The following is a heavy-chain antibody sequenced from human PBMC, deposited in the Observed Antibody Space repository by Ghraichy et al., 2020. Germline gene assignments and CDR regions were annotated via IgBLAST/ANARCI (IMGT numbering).Heavy chain of an antibody. CDR1: GFTFSSYA. D-gene: IGHD5-18*01. V-gene: IGHV3-23*01. CDR3: AKDQLGLWLSKGTTFDY. J-gene: IGHJ4*02. CDR2: ISGSGGST. Sequence: GGSLRLSCAASGFTFSSYAMSWVRQAPGKGLEWVSAISGSGGSTYYADSVKGRFTISRDNSKNTLYLQMNSLRAEDTAVYYCAKDQLGLWLSKGTTFDYWGQGTLVTVSS.